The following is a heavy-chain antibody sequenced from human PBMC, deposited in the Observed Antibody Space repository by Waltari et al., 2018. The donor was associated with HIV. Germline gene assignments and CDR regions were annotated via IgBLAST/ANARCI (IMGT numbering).Heavy chain of an antibody. D-gene: IGHD3-9*01. V-gene: IGHV2-26*01. J-gene: IGHJ6*02. CDR2: IFSNDEK. CDR3: ARIELSYDILTGDYYYYYGMDV. Sequence: QVTLKESGPVLVKPTETLTLTCIVSGFSLSNGRMGVSWIRQPPGKALEWLAHIFSNDEKSYSTSLKSRLTISKDTSKSQVVLTMTNMDPVDPATYYCARIELSYDILTGDYYYYYGMDVWGQGTTVTVSS. CDR1: GFSLSNGRMG.